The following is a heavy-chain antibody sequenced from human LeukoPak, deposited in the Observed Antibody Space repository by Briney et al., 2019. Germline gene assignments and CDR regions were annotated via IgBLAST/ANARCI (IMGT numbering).Heavy chain of an antibody. CDR1: GGSISSYY. V-gene: IGHV4-59*08. Sequence: PSETLSLTCTVSGGSISSYYWSWIRQPPGKGLEWIGYIYYSGSTNYNPSLKSPVTISVDTSKHQFSLKLSSVTAADTAVYYCARRVAAAGSGHRNWYFDLWGRGTLVTVSS. D-gene: IGHD6-13*01. CDR2: IYYSGST. J-gene: IGHJ2*01. CDR3: ARRVAAAGSGHRNWYFDL.